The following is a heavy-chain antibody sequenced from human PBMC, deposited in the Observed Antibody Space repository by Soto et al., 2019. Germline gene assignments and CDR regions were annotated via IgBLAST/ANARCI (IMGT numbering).Heavy chain of an antibody. J-gene: IGHJ4*02. V-gene: IGHV2-5*02. CDR1: AFSLTTRGVS. CDR2: IFLDDDK. D-gene: IGHD5-12*01. Sequence: QITLTQSGPALVRPTQTLTLPCSFSAFSLTTRGVSVGWIRQPPGKALEWLALIFLDDDKWYSPSLRSSLTITEDTSKNQVVPTTTNMDPVYTATNYCANTARGDAYYCDQWGQGTLVTVSS. CDR3: ANTARGDAYYCDQ.